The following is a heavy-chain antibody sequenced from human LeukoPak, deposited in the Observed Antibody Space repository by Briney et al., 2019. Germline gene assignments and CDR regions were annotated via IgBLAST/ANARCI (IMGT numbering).Heavy chain of an antibody. CDR3: AKVGVGQQLVRGYFDY. V-gene: IGHV3-30*18. J-gene: IGHJ4*02. CDR1: GFTFSSYG. D-gene: IGHD6-13*01. CDR2: ISYDGSNQ. Sequence: GGSLRLSCAASGFTFSSYGIHWVRQAPGKGLEGVAVISYDGSNQYYAESVKGRFTISRDNSKNTLYLQMNSLRAEDTAVYYCAKVGVGQQLVRGYFDYWGQGTLVTVSS.